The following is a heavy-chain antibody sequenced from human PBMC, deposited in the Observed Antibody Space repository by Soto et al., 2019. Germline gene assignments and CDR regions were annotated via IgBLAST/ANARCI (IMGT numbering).Heavy chain of an antibody. CDR1: GRSLSSSNW. J-gene: IGHJ4*02. D-gene: IGHD3-16*01. Sequence: SVTCVVSGRSLSSSNWWRWVRQPPGKGLEWIGEIYHSGSTNYNPSLKRRVTIAVDKSKSQFSLKLRSVTTADTAVYYGERSSRSYLDYWGQGTVVTVSS. CDR3: ERSSRSYLDY. CDR2: IYHSGST. V-gene: IGHV4-4*02.